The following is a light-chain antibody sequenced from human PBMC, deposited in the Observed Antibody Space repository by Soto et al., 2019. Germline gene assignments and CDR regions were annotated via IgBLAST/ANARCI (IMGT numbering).Light chain of an antibody. CDR1: STDVGGYNY. J-gene: IGLJ3*02. V-gene: IGLV2-11*01. CDR2: DVN. CDR3: CSYAGSPTWV. Sequence: QSALTQPRSVSGSHGHSVTISCSGTSTDVGGYNYVSWYQPHPGKAPILLISDVNKWPSRVPDRCSGAKSSNTSSLIISGLQTEDEAYYYCCSYAGSPTWVFGGGTKVTVL.